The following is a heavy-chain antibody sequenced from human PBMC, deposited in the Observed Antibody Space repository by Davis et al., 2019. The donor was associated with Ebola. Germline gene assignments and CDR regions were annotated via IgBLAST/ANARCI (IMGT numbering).Heavy chain of an antibody. CDR3: ARDGVTTVIGFDL. Sequence: ASVKVSCKASGYTFTDYNIHWMRQAPGQGLEWMGWISAYNGNTNYAQKLQGRVTMTTDTSTSTAYMELRSLRSDDTAVYYCARDGVTTVIGFDLWGRGTLVTVSS. D-gene: IGHD4-17*01. V-gene: IGHV1-18*04. J-gene: IGHJ2*01. CDR1: GYTFTDYN. CDR2: ISAYNGNT.